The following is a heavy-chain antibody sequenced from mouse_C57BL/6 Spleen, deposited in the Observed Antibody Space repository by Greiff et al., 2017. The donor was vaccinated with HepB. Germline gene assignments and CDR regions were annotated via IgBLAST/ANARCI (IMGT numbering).Heavy chain of an antibody. Sequence: EVQLQESGPGLVKPSQSLSLTCSVTGYSITRGYYWTWIRQFPGNKLEWMGYISYDGSNNYNPSLKNRISITRNTPKNQFFLKLNSVTTEDTATEYCARESDYDYDGGYFDVWGTGTTVTVSS. D-gene: IGHD2-4*01. CDR3: ARESDYDYDGGYFDV. V-gene: IGHV3-6*01. CDR2: ISYDGSN. CDR1: GYSITRGYY. J-gene: IGHJ1*03.